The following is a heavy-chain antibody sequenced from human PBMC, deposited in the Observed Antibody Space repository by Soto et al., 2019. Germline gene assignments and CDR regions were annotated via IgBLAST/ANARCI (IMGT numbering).Heavy chain of an antibody. CDR2: INHSGST. CDR1: GGSLSGYY. J-gene: IGHJ6*02. Sequence: SETLSLTCAVYGGSLSGYYWSWIRQPPGKGLEWIGEINHSGSTNYNPSLKSRVTISVDTSKNQFSLKLSSVTAADTAVYYCARGAARIQLWLSYYGMDVWGQGTTVTVSS. D-gene: IGHD5-18*01. CDR3: ARGAARIQLWLSYYGMDV. V-gene: IGHV4-34*01.